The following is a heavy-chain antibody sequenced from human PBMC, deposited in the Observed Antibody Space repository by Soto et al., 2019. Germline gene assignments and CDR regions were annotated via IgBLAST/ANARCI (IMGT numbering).Heavy chain of an antibody. Sequence: GVSLRLSCAASGFTFSSYSMNWVRQAPGKGLEWVSSISSSSSYIYYADSVKGRFTISRDNAKNSLYLQMNSLRAEDTAVYYCARKEGDFWSGYYYFDYWGQRTLVTVSS. CDR1: GFTFSSYS. CDR3: ARKEGDFWSGYYYFDY. D-gene: IGHD3-3*01. CDR2: ISSSSSYI. V-gene: IGHV3-21*01. J-gene: IGHJ4*02.